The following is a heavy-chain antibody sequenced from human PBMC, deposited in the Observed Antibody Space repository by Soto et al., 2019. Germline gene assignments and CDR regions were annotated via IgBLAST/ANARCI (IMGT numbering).Heavy chain of an antibody. CDR2: IYSGGST. CDR3: ARDRIPTGMDV. V-gene: IGHV3-66*01. J-gene: IGHJ6*02. CDR1: GFTVSSNY. Sequence: GVSPRLSCAASGFTVSSNYMSWVRQAPGKGLEWVSVIYSGGSTYYADSVKGRFTISRDNSKNTLYLQMNSLRAEDTAVYYCARDRIPTGMDVWGQGTTVTVSS.